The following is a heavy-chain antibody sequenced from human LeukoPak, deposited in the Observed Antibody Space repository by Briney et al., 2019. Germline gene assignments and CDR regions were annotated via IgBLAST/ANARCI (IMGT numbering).Heavy chain of an antibody. CDR2: IYYSGST. J-gene: IGHJ5*02. Sequence: SETLSLTCTVSGGSISSYYWSWIRQPPGKGLGWIGYIYYSGSTNYNPSLKSRVTISVDTSKNQFSLKLSSVTAADTAVYYCARRAARRWFDPWGQGTLVTVSS. CDR3: ARRAARRWFDP. D-gene: IGHD6-6*01. V-gene: IGHV4-59*12. CDR1: GGSISSYY.